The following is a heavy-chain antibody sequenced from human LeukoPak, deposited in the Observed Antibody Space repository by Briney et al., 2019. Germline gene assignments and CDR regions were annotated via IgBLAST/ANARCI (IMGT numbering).Heavy chain of an antibody. CDR3: ARDGGWELPSTGDY. Sequence: ASVKVSCKTSRYTFTGYYMHWVRQAPGQGLEWMGWINPNSGGTNYAQKFQGRVTMTRDTSISTAYMELSRLRSDDTAVYYCARDGGWELPSTGDYWGQGTLVTVSS. V-gene: IGHV1-2*02. CDR1: RYTFTGYY. D-gene: IGHD1-26*01. J-gene: IGHJ4*02. CDR2: INPNSGGT.